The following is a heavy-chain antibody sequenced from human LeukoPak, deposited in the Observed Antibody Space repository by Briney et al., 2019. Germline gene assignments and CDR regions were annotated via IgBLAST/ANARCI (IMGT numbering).Heavy chain of an antibody. CDR3: ARQRADSSGWYPAWFDP. D-gene: IGHD6-19*01. Sequence: SETLSLTCTVSGGSISSSSYYWGWIRQPPGKGLEWIGSIYYSGSTYHNPSLKSRVTISGDTSKNQFSLKLSSVTAADTAVYYCARQRADSSGWYPAWFDPWGQGTLVTVSS. V-gene: IGHV4-39*01. CDR1: GGSISSSSYY. CDR2: IYYSGST. J-gene: IGHJ5*02.